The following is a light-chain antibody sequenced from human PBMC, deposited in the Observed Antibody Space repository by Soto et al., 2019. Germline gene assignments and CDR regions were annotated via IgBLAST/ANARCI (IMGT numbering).Light chain of an antibody. J-gene: IGLJ2*01. CDR2: LNSDGSH. CDR3: QTWSTGIVV. V-gene: IGLV4-69*01. Sequence: QLVLTQSPSASASLGASVKLTCTLSSGHSSYAIAWHQQQPEKGPRYLMKLNSDGSHSKGDGIPDRFSGSSSGTERYLTISSLQSVDEADYYCQTWSTGIVVFGGGTKLTVL. CDR1: SGHSSYA.